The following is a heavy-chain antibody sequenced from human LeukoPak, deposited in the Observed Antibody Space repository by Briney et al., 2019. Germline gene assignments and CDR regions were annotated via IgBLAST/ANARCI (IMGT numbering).Heavy chain of an antibody. V-gene: IGHV4-59*08. CDR2: IFYSGSS. CDR3: ARHGRTVTSTYNWWSAFDI. CDR1: GGSISGYY. Sequence: SETLSLTCTVSGGSISGYYWSWIRQPPGKGLEWIAYIFYSGSSNYNPSLMSRVTVSVDTSKNQFSLKLSSVTAADTAVYFCARHGRTVTSTYNWWSAFDIWGQGTMVTVSS. J-gene: IGHJ3*02. D-gene: IGHD6-19*01.